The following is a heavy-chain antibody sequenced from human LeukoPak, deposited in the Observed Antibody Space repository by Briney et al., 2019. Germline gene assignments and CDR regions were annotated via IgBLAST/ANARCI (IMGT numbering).Heavy chain of an antibody. V-gene: IGHV3-23*01. CDR1: GFAFGSEA. CDR3: AKSRSGSANWALRIFDN. CDR2: ISPGGGTT. J-gene: IGHJ4*02. D-gene: IGHD1-1*01. Sequence: GGSLRLSCAVSGFAFGSEAMSWVRQSPARGLEWVASISPGGGTTYYADYVKGRFTISRDNSNNSLFVQMNSLRAEDTAVYFCAKSRSGSANWALRIFDNWGQGTLVTVSS.